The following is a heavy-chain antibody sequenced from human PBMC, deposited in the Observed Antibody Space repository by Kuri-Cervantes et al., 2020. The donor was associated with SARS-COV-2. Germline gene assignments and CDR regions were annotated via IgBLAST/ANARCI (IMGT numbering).Heavy chain of an antibody. CDR3: ARLAIGDCSSTSCQSGFDP. Sequence: SETLSLTCTVSGGSISSSSYYWGWIRQPPGKGLEWIGSIYYSGSTYYNPSLKSRVTVSVDTSKNQFSLKLSSVTAADTAVYYCARLAIGDCSSTSCQSGFDPWGQGTRVTVSS. CDR2: IYYSGST. V-gene: IGHV4-39*07. J-gene: IGHJ5*02. CDR1: GGSISSSSYY. D-gene: IGHD2-2*01.